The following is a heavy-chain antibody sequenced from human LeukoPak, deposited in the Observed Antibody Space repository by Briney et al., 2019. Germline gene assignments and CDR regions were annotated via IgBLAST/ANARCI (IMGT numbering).Heavy chain of an antibody. V-gene: IGHV5-51*01. Sequence: GESLKISCKGSGYSFTSYWIGWVRQMPGKGLEWMGIIYPGDSDTRYSPSFQGQVTISADKFISTAYLQWSSLKASDTAMYYCARSNYYDSSGYYRYYFDYWGQGTLVTVSS. CDR2: IYPGDSDT. D-gene: IGHD3-22*01. J-gene: IGHJ4*02. CDR3: ARSNYYDSSGYYRYYFDY. CDR1: GYSFTSYW.